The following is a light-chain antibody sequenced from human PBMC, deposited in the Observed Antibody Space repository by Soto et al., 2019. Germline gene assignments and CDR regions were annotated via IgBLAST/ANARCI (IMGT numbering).Light chain of an antibody. Sequence: QSVLTQPASVSGSPGQSITISCTGTSSDVGGYNYVSWYQQYPGKDPKLMMHDVSNRPSGLSDRFSGSKSGLTASLTISGLQTEAEADYYRSSYTSSRENVFGSGTKVTVL. CDR1: SSDVGGYNY. CDR3: SSYTSSRENV. J-gene: IGLJ1*01. CDR2: DVS. V-gene: IGLV2-14*01.